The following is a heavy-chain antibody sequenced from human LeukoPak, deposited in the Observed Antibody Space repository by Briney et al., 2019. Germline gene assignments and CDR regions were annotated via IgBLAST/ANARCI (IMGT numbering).Heavy chain of an antibody. CDR2: TYYRSKLHN. CDR1: GDSFSSNSDA. CDR3: ARIVGGRQDY. V-gene: IGHV6-1*01. J-gene: IGHJ4*02. D-gene: IGHD3-16*02. Sequence: SQTLSLTCALSGDSFSSNSDAWHWIRQSPPRGLEWLGRTYYRSKLHNDYAVSVKSRITINRDTSKNQFSLLLNSVTPEDTGVYYCARIVGGRQDYWGQGTLVTVSS.